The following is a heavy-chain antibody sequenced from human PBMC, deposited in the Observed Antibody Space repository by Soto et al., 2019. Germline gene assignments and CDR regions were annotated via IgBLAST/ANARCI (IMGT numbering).Heavy chain of an antibody. D-gene: IGHD4-17*01. V-gene: IGHV1-69*02. J-gene: IGHJ6*03. CDR3: AGGGGITVTTAGYYYYMDV. Sequence: QVQLVQSGAEVKKPGSSVKVSCKASGGTFSSYTISWVRQAPGQGLEWMGRIIPILGIANYAQKFQGRVTITADKSASTAYMELSRLRSEDTAVYYCAGGGGITVTTAGYYYYMDVWGRGTTVTVSS. CDR1: GGTFSSYT. CDR2: IIPILGIA.